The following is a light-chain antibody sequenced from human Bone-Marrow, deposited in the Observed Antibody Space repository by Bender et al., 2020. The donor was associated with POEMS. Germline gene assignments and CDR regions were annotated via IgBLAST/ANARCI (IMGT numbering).Light chain of an antibody. Sequence: QSALTQPRSVSGSPGQSVTISCTGTSSDVGTYNYVSWYQQRPGKAPKLMIYEVTKRPSGVPDRFSGSKSGNTASLTVSGLQAEDEADYYCSSYGGTNNFVVFGGGTKLTVL. CDR3: SSYGGTNNFVV. V-gene: IGLV2-8*01. CDR2: EVT. CDR1: SSDVGTYNY. J-gene: IGLJ2*01.